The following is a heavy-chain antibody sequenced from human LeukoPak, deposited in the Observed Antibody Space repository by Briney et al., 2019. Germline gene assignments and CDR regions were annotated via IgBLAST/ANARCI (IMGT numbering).Heavy chain of an antibody. CDR1: GLTFSSYW. J-gene: IGHJ3*02. V-gene: IGHV3-7*01. CDR2: IKQDGSEK. CDR3: ARDLAGPPQEAFDI. Sequence: GGSLRLSCAASGLTFSSYWMSWVRQAPGKGLEWVANIKQDGSEKHYVDSVAGRFTISRDNTKNSLYLQMNSLRADDTAVYYCARDLAGPPQEAFDIWGQGTMVTVSS.